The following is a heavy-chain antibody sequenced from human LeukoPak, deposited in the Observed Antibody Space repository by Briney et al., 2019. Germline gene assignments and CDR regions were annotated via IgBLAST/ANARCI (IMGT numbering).Heavy chain of an antibody. V-gene: IGHV3-21*01. J-gene: IGHJ4*02. CDR2: ISSSSSHI. CDR1: GFTFSDYN. D-gene: IGHD5-18*01. CDR3: ARDNGYSYGPYH. Sequence: GGSLRLSCAASGFTFSDYNMNWVRQAPGKGLEWVSSISSSSSHIYYADSVKGRFTISRDNAKKSLYLQMNSLRAEDTAVCYCARDNGYSYGPYHWGQGTLVTVSS.